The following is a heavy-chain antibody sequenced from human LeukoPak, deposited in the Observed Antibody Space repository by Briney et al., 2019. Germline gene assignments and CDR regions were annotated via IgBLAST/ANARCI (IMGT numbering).Heavy chain of an antibody. CDR1: GYTFTSYY. D-gene: IGHD2-2*01. J-gene: IGHJ5*02. Sequence: ASVKVSCKASGYTFTSYYMHWVRQAPGQGLEWMGIINPSGGSTSYAQKFQGRVTMTRDTSTSTVYMELSSLRSEDTAVYYCARVDCSSTSCYGGGGWFDPWGQGTLVTVSS. CDR2: INPSGGST. V-gene: IGHV1-46*01. CDR3: ARVDCSSTSCYGGGGWFDP.